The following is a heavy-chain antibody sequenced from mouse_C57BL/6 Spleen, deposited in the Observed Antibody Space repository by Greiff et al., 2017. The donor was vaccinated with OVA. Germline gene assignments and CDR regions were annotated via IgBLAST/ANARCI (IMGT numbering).Heavy chain of an antibody. Sequence: VQRVESGPELVKPGASVKISCKASGYAFSSSWMNWVKQRPGKGLEWIGRIYPGDGDTNYNGKFKGKATLTADKSSSTAYMQLSSLTSEDSAVYFCATGDYDDNFDYWGQGTTLTVSS. V-gene: IGHV1-82*01. D-gene: IGHD2-4*01. CDR3: ATGDYDDNFDY. CDR2: IYPGDGDT. CDR1: GYAFSSSW. J-gene: IGHJ2*01.